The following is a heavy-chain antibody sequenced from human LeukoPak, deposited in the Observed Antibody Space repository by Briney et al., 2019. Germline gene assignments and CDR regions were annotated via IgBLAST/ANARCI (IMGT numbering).Heavy chain of an antibody. CDR1: GYTFTKYL. CDR2: INPNGDAT. J-gene: IGHJ5*02. CDR3: ARPLFCAFDNCGYWLDP. V-gene: IGHV1-46*01. Sequence: ASVKVSFKTSGYTFTKYLIHWVRQAPGQGLEWLGTINPNGDATNYAPRLQGRLTLTQDTSTSTVYMELRGLTPDDTAVYYCARPLFCAFDNCGYWLDPWGPGKLVTVSS. D-gene: IGHD1-20*01.